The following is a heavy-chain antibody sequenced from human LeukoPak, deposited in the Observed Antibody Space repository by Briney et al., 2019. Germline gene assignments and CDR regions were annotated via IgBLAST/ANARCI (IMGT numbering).Heavy chain of an antibody. J-gene: IGHJ4*02. CDR2: IYYSGST. Sequence: SQTLSLTCTVSGGSINGDYFWSWIRQPPGQGLAWIGYIYYSGSTNYNPSLKSRVTISVDTSKNQFPLKLSSVTAADTAVYYCARRGGNSFSYYFDYWGQGTLVTVSS. V-gene: IGHV4-59*08. D-gene: IGHD4-23*01. CDR3: ARRGGNSFSYYFDY. CDR1: GGSINGDYF.